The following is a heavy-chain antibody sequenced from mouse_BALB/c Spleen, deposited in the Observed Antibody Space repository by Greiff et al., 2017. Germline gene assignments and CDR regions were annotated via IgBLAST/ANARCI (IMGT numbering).Heavy chain of an antibody. D-gene: IGHD2-1*01. J-gene: IGHJ2*01. CDR1: GFTFSSYG. CDR3: ARQDYGNHEGYFDY. CDR2: IRSGGSYT. V-gene: IGHV5-6*01. Sequence: EVHLVESGGDLVKPGGSLKLSCAASGFTFSSYGMSWVRQTPDKRLEWVATIRSGGSYTYYPDSVKGRFTISSDNAKNTLYLQMSSLKSEDTAMYDSARQDYGNHEGYFDYWGQGTTLTVSS.